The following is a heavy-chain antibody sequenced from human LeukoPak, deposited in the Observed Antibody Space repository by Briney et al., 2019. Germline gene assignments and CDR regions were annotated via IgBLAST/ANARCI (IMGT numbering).Heavy chain of an antibody. CDR3: ARDRPNYYGSDGHYYRRDGDY. Sequence: GGSLRLSCAASGFTFSIYAMSWVRQAPGKGLQWVSSITSRGEITWYVDSVKARFTITRDNSENTLYLQMHSLRAEDTDVYYCARDRPNYYGSDGHYYRRDGDYWGRGTLVSVSS. CDR2: ITSRGEIT. V-gene: IGHV3-23*01. CDR1: GFTFSIYA. J-gene: IGHJ4*02. D-gene: IGHD3-22*01.